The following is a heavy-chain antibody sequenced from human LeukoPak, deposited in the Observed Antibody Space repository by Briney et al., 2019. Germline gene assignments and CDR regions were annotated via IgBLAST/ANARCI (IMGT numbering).Heavy chain of an antibody. CDR3: AKDKGDSSGWLNFDY. V-gene: IGHV3-23*01. Sequence: GGSLRLSCAASGFTFSSYAMSWVRQAPGKGLEWVSAISGSGGSTYYADSVKGRFTISRDNSKNTLYLQMNSLRAEDTAVYYCAKDKGDSSGWLNFDYRGQGTLVTVSS. J-gene: IGHJ4*02. CDR1: GFTFSSYA. D-gene: IGHD6-19*01. CDR2: ISGSGGST.